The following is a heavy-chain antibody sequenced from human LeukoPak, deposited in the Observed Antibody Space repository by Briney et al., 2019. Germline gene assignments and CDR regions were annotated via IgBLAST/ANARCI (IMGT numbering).Heavy chain of an antibody. V-gene: IGHV1-18*01. D-gene: IGHD2-15*01. Sequence: GASVKVSCKASGYTFTSYGISWVRQAPGQGLEWMGWIRAYNGNTNYAQKLQGRVTMTTDTSTSTAYMELRSLRSDDTAVYYCARARGYCSGGSCYRDFDYWGQGTLVTVSS. CDR2: IRAYNGNT. J-gene: IGHJ4*02. CDR3: ARARGYCSGGSCYRDFDY. CDR1: GYTFTSYG.